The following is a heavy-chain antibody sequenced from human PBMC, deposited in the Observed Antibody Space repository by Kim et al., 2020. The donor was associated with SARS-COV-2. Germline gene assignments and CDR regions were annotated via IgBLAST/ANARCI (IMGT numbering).Heavy chain of an antibody. CDR1: GGSISSSSYY. D-gene: IGHD6-6*01. V-gene: IGHV4-39*01. CDR3: ATPSSYRNYYYGMDV. J-gene: IGHJ6*02. Sequence: SETLSLTCTVSGGSISSSSYYWGWIRQPPGKGLEWIGSIYYSGSTYYNPSLKSRVTISVDTSKNQFSLKLSSVTAADTAVYYCATPSSYRNYYYGMDVWGQGTTVTVSS. CDR2: IYYSGST.